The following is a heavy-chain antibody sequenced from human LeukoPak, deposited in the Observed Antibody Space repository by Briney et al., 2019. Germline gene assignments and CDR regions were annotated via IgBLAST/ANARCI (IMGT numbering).Heavy chain of an antibody. Sequence: PSETLSLTCAVYGGSFSGYYWSWIRQPPGKGLEWIGEINHSGSTNYNPSLKSRVTISVDTSKNQFSLKLSSVTAADTAVYYCARRYTKHHFDYWGQGTLVTVSS. CDR3: ARRYTKHHFDY. CDR2: INHSGST. CDR1: GGSFSGYY. D-gene: IGHD1-14*01. J-gene: IGHJ4*02. V-gene: IGHV4-34*01.